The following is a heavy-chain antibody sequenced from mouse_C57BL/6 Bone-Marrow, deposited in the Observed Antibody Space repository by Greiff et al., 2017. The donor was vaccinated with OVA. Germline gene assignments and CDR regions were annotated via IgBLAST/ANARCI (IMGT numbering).Heavy chain of an antibody. V-gene: IGHV5-6*01. Sequence: VQLQESGGDLLQPGGSLKLSCAASGFPFSSYGMSCVRHTPYNMLAWVATISSGGSYTYYPDSVKGRFTISRDNAKNTLYLQMSSLKSEDTAMYYCARRGITTVFDYWGQGTTLTVSS. CDR3: ARRGITTVFDY. J-gene: IGHJ2*01. CDR2: ISSGGSYT. D-gene: IGHD1-1*01. CDR1: GFPFSSYG.